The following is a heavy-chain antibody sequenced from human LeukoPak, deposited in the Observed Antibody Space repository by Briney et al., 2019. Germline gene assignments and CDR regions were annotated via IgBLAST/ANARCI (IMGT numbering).Heavy chain of an antibody. Sequence: GGSLRLSCAASGFTFSSYAMHWVRQAPGKGLEWVAVISYDGSNKYYADSVKGRSTISRDNSKNTLYLQMNSLRAEDTAVYYCAREGGYYYDSSGIDYWGQGTLVTVSS. D-gene: IGHD3-22*01. J-gene: IGHJ4*02. V-gene: IGHV3-30-3*01. CDR1: GFTFSSYA. CDR3: AREGGYYYDSSGIDY. CDR2: ISYDGSNK.